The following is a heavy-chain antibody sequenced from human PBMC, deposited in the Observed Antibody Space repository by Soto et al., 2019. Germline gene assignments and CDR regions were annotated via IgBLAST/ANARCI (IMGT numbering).Heavy chain of an antibody. CDR2: IYYSGST. Sequence: SETLSLTCIVSGGSISSGGYYWSWIRQHPGKGLEWIGYIYYSGSTYYNPSLKSRVTISVDTSKNQFSLKLSSVTAADTAVYYCARDSCSSTSCKYYYYGMDVWGQGTKVTVSS. CDR3: ARDSCSSTSCKYYYYGMDV. V-gene: IGHV4-31*03. J-gene: IGHJ6*02. D-gene: IGHD2-2*01. CDR1: GGSISSGGYY.